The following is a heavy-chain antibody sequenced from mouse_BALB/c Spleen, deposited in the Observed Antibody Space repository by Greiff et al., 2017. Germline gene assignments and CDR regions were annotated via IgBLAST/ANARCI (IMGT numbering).Heavy chain of an antibody. CDR1: GYTFTSYT. Sequence: QVQLKESGAELARPGASVKMSCKASGYTFTSYTMHWVKQRPGQGLEWIGYINPSSGYTNYNQKFKDKATLTADKSSSTAYMQLSSLTSEDSAVYYCARSPHYYGSSYAMDYWGQGTSVTVSS. D-gene: IGHD1-1*01. V-gene: IGHV1-4*01. CDR3: ARSPHYYGSSYAMDY. CDR2: INPSSGYT. J-gene: IGHJ4*01.